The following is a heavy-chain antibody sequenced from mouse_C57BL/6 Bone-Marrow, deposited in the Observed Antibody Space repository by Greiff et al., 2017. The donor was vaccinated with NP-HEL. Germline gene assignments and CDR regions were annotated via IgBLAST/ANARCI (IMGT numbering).Heavy chain of an antibody. V-gene: IGHV3-6*01. CDR2: ISYDGSN. Sequence: EVKLVESGPGLVKPSQSLSLTCSVTGYSITSGYYWNWIRQFPGNKLEWMGYISYDGSNNYNPSLKNRISITRDTSKNQFFLKLNSVTTEDTATYYCARGPYGYDFAYWGQGTLVTVSA. D-gene: IGHD2-2*01. J-gene: IGHJ3*01. CDR3: ARGPYGYDFAY. CDR1: GYSITSGYY.